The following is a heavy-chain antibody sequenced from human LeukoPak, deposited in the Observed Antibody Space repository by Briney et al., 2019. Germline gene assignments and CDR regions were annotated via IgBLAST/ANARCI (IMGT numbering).Heavy chain of an antibody. CDR3: ARDYKHYLQGHHAFDI. CDR2: IYTSGST. Sequence: PSETLSLTCTVSGGSISSYYWSWIRQPAGKGLEWIGRIYTSGSTNYNPSLKSRVTMSVDTSKNQFSLKLSSVTAADTAVYYCARDYKHYLQGHHAFDIWSQGTMVTVSS. D-gene: IGHD1-1*01. V-gene: IGHV4-4*07. CDR1: GGSISSYY. J-gene: IGHJ3*02.